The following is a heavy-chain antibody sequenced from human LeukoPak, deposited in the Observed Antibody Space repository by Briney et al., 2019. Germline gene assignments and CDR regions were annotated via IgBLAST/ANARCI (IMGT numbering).Heavy chain of an antibody. Sequence: SETLSLTCAVYGGSFSGYYWSWIRQPPGKGLEWIGEINHSGSTNYNPSLKSRVTISVDTSKNQFSLKLSSVTAADTAVYYCARDNGVAAARTRYFDLWGRGTLVTVSS. CDR2: INHSGST. D-gene: IGHD6-13*01. CDR1: GGSFSGYY. V-gene: IGHV4-34*01. CDR3: ARDNGVAAARTRYFDL. J-gene: IGHJ2*01.